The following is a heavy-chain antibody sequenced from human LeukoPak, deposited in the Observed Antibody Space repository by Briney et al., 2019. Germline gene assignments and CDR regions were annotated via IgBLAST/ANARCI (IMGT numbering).Heavy chain of an antibody. V-gene: IGHV1-18*01. J-gene: IGHJ5*02. CDR1: GYTFTSYG. CDR3: ARDLGGKFDP. D-gene: IGHD3-16*01. CDR2: ISAYNGNT. Sequence: ASVKVSCKASGYTFTSYGTSWGRQAPGQGLEWMGWISAYNGNTNYAQKLQGTVAMTTDTSTSTAYMELRSLRSDDTAVYYCARDLGGKFDPWGQGTLVTVSS.